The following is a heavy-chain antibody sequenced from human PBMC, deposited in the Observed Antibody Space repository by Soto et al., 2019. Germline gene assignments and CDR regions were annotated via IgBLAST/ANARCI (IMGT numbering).Heavy chain of an antibody. D-gene: IGHD6-13*01. CDR1: GGSFRGYY. Sequence: ASETLSLTCAVYGGSFRGYYWSWIRQSPGKGLEWIGEINHSASTICNPSLKSRVTISVGTSKNQFSLKLSSVTAEDTAVYYCARAAYSSSQTFLFDPWGQGTLVTVSS. J-gene: IGHJ5*02. CDR3: ARAAYSSSQTFLFDP. CDR2: INHSAST. V-gene: IGHV4-34*01.